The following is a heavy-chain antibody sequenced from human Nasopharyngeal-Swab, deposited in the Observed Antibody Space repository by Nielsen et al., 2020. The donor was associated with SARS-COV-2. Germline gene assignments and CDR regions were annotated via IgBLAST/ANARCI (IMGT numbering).Heavy chain of an antibody. V-gene: IGHV1-69*04. Sequence: SVKVSCKASLSNYAISWVRQAPGQGLEWMGRIIPILGITNYAQKFHDRVTITADKSTSTAYMELSGLRSEDTAVYYCARGDYRGTYYFDYWGQGTLVTVSP. CDR2: IIPILGIT. J-gene: IGHJ4*02. CDR3: ARGDYRGTYYFDY. CDR1: LSNYA. D-gene: IGHD1-26*01.